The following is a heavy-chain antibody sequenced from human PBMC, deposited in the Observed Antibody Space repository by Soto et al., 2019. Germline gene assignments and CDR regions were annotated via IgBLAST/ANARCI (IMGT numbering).Heavy chain of an antibody. CDR2: IIPIFGTA. CDR3: ARPLSGYYYYYGMDV. V-gene: IGHV1-69*01. CDR1: GGTFSSYA. D-gene: IGHD3-10*01. J-gene: IGHJ6*02. Sequence: QVQLVQSVAEVKKPGSSVKVSCKASGGTFSSYAISWVRQAPGQGLEWMGGIIPIFGTANYAQKFQGRVKITEDESTSTAYMELSSLRSEDTAVYYCARPLSGYYYYYGMDVWGQGTTVTVSS.